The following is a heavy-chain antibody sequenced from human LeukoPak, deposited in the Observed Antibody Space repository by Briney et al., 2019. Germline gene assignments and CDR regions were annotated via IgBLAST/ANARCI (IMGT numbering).Heavy chain of an antibody. CDR3: ARHEGSGSYYSY. CDR1: GYSFTTYW. V-gene: IGHV5-51*01. Sequence: GESLKISCQGSGYSFTTYWIAWVRQMPGRGLEWMGIISPDDSDIRYSPSFQGHVTFSADKSISTAYLQWSSLQASDTAMYYCARHEGSGSYYSYWGQGTLVTVSS. D-gene: IGHD1-26*01. J-gene: IGHJ4*02. CDR2: ISPDDSDI.